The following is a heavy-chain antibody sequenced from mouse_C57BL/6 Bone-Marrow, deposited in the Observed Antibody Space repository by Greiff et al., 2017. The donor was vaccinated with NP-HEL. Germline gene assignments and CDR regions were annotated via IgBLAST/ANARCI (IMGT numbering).Heavy chain of an antibody. CDR2: LSAGGSYT. D-gene: IGHD2-4*01. CDR1: GFTFSSYA. J-gene: IGHJ4*01. CDR3: ARGDYDDAMDY. Sequence: EVKVEESGGGLVKPGGSLKLSCAASGFTFSSYAMSWVRQTPETRLEWVATLSAGGSYTYYPDNVEGRFTISRDNAKNNLYLQMSHLKSEDTAMYYCARGDYDDAMDYWGQGTSVTVSS. V-gene: IGHV5-4*03.